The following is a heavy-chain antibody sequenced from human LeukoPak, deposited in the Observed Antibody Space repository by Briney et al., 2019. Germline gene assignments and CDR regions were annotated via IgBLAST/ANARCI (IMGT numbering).Heavy chain of an antibody. CDR1: GFTFSSYA. CDR3: ARDSGWFRFDS. D-gene: IGHD6-13*01. Sequence: SGGSLRLSCAASGFTFSSYAMSWVRQAPGKGLEWVANIKEDGSDKYYVDSVKGRFTISRDNAKNSLYLQMNSLRAEDTAVYYCARDSGWFRFDSWGQGTLVTVSS. CDR2: IKEDGSDK. J-gene: IGHJ4*02. V-gene: IGHV3-7*03.